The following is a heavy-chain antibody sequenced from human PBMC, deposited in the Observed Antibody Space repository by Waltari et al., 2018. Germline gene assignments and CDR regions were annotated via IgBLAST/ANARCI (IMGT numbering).Heavy chain of an antibody. V-gene: IGHV3-30*02. CDR1: AFTFSSND. J-gene: IGHJ4*02. D-gene: IGHD6-6*01. Sequence: QGQLVESGGGVVQPGGSLRLSCTDSAFTFSSNDLHWVRQTPGKGREWVAVIWCDGSNQFYADSVKGRFTISRDNSKNTAYLHMNSLRAEDTAIYDCAKGAYHVSSSNGDSWGQGTLVIVSS. CDR3: AKGAYHVSSSNGDS. CDR2: IWCDGSNQ.